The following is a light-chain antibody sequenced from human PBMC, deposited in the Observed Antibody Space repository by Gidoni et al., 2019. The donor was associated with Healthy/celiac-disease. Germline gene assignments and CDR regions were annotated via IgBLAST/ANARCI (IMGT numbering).Light chain of an antibody. J-gene: IGKJ1*01. Sequence: EIVLTQSPATLSLSPGERATLSCRASQRVSSYLAWYQQKPGQAPRPLIYDASNRATGIPARFSGSGSGTDFTLTISSLEPEDFAVYYCQQRSNWPRTFGQXTKVEIK. CDR3: QQRSNWPRT. V-gene: IGKV3-11*01. CDR2: DAS. CDR1: QRVSSY.